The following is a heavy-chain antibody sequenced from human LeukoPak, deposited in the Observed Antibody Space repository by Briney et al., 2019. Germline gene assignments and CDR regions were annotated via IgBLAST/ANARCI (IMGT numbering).Heavy chain of an antibody. CDR2: ISSSGGST. J-gene: IGHJ4*02. D-gene: IGHD1-26*01. Sequence: GGSLRLSCAASGFTFSSYGMSWVRQAPGKGLEWVSGISSSGGSTYYADSVKGRFTISRDNSRNTLYLQMNSLRAEDTAVYYCAKDLMVGASYFDYWGQGTLVTVSS. CDR1: GFTFSSYG. V-gene: IGHV3-23*01. CDR3: AKDLMVGASYFDY.